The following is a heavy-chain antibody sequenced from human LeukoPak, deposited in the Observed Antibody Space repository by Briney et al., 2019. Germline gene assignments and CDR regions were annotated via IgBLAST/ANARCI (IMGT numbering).Heavy chain of an antibody. V-gene: IGHV1-2*02. CDR1: GYTFTSYY. D-gene: IGHD3-10*01. CDR3: ARERYYGSGSVYNRIDY. J-gene: IGHJ4*02. Sequence: ASVKVSCKASGYTFTSYYIHCLRQAPGQGLEWLGIINPSGGTNYAQKFQGRVTMTRDTSISTAYMELTRLRSDDTAVYYCARERYYGSGSVYNRIDYWGQGTLVTVSS. CDR2: INPSGGT.